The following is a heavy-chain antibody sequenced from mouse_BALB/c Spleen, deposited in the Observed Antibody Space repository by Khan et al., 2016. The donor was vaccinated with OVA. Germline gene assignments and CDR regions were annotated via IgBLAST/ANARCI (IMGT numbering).Heavy chain of an antibody. CDR1: GFSLTTYG. V-gene: IGHV2-2*01. Sequence: QVQLKESGPGLVRPSQTLSITCTVSGFSLTTYGVHWVRQSPGKGLEWLGVIRSAGKTDYNAAFISRLSITKDNFKSQVFFKMNSLQADDTAMYYGARTSYMYHDAYWGQVTLLSVSA. J-gene: IGHJ3*01. CDR3: ARTSYMYHDAY. D-gene: IGHD2-14*01. CDR2: IRSAGKT.